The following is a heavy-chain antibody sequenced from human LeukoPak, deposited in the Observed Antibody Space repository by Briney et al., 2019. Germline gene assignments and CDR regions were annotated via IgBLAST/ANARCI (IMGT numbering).Heavy chain of an antibody. V-gene: IGHV1-46*01. CDR2: INPSGGST. J-gene: IGHJ6*02. D-gene: IGHD4-11*01. Sequence: ASVKVSCKASGYTFTSYYTHWVRQAPGQGLEWMGIINPSGGSTSYAQKFQGRVTMTRDTSTSTVYMELSSLRSEDTAVYYCAREGTEDYSNRPQDPHGMDVWGQGTTVTVSS. CDR3: AREGTEDYSNRPQDPHGMDV. CDR1: GYTFTSYY.